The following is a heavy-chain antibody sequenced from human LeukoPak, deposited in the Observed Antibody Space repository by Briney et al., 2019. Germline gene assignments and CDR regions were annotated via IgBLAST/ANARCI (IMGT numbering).Heavy chain of an antibody. D-gene: IGHD3-3*01. V-gene: IGHV4-39*01. CDR1: GGFSGSSYY. CDR3: AKSSWSAVFGVITFFDQ. CDR2: IYFSGTT. J-gene: IGHJ4*02. Sequence: SETLSLTCNVSGGFSGSSYYWGWVRQSPGERLEWIGSIYFSGTTSYNPSLESRVTISVDSSKTQFSLKLASVTAADSAVYYCAKSSWSAVFGVITFFDQWGQGSRASVPS.